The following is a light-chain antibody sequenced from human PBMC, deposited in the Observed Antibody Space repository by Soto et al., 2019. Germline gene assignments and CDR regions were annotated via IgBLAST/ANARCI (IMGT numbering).Light chain of an antibody. J-gene: IGLJ3*02. CDR1: SSNIGAGYH. CDR2: GNS. V-gene: IGLV1-40*01. CDR3: HSYDSSLSGSV. Sequence: QAVVTQPPSVSGAPGQRVTISCTGTSSNIGAGYHVHWYQQVPGTAPKLLIFGNSNRPSGVTDRFSGSKSGTSASLAITGLQAEDEADYFCHSYDSSLSGSVFGGGTKLTVL.